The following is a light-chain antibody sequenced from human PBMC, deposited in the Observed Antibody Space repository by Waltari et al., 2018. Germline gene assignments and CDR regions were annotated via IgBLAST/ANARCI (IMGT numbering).Light chain of an antibody. Sequence: QLVLTQSPSASASLGASVKLTCTLSSGHSSYAIAWHQQQPEKGPRYWMKLNSDGSHSKGDGIPDRFSGSSSGAERYLTISSLQSEDEADYYCQTWGTGIRGVFGGGTKLTVL. CDR1: SGHSSYA. V-gene: IGLV4-69*01. J-gene: IGLJ2*01. CDR2: LNSDGSH. CDR3: QTWGTGIRGV.